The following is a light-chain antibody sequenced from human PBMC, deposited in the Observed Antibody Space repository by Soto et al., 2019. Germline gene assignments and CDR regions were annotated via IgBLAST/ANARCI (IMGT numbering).Light chain of an antibody. J-gene: IGLJ2*01. CDR1: SSDVGGYDY. CDR2: EVS. CDR3: SSYTSSSTVV. Sequence: QSALTQPASVSGSPGQSLTFSCTGTSSDVGGYDYVSWYQQHPGKAPKLMIYEVSNRPSGVSNRFSGSKSGNTASLTISGPQAEDEADYYCSSYTSSSTVVFGGGTKLTVL. V-gene: IGLV2-14*01.